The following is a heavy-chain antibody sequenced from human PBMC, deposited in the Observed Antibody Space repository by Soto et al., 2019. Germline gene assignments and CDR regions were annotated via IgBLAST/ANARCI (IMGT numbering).Heavy chain of an antibody. CDR1: GFTFSSYA. CDR3: AKWAVVAGRGWFDP. Sequence: EVQLLESGGGLVQPGGSLRLSCAASGFTFSSYAMIWVRQAPGKGLEWISDISGSGGNTHYADSVKGRFTISRDNSNNMLHLQMNSLRAQDTAIYYCAKWAVVAGRGWFDPWGQGTLVTVSS. V-gene: IGHV3-23*01. CDR2: ISGSGGNT. D-gene: IGHD2-15*01. J-gene: IGHJ5*02.